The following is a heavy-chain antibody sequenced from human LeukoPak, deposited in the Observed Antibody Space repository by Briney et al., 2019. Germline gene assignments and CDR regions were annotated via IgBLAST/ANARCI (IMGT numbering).Heavy chain of an antibody. J-gene: IGHJ5*02. D-gene: IGHD3-9*01. CDR3: ARADILTGYYPVDP. V-gene: IGHV1-18*01. CDR2: ISAYNGNT. Sequence: GASVKVSGKASGYTFTSYGISWVRQAPGQGLEWMGWISAYNGNTNYAQKLQGRVTMTTDTSTSTAYMELRSLRSDDTAVYYCARADILTGYYPVDPWGQGTLVTVSS. CDR1: GYTFTSYG.